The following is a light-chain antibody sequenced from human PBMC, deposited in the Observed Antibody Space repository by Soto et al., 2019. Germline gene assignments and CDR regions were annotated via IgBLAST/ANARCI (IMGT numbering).Light chain of an antibody. CDR1: SSDVGSYNL. CDR3: CSYAGSSTSFV. J-gene: IGLJ1*01. CDR2: EVT. Sequence: QSALTQPASVSGSPGQSITISCTGTSSDVGSYNLVSRYQQHPDKAPKLMIYEVTKRPSGVSSRFSGSKSGDTASLTISGLQAEDEADYYCCSYAGSSTSFVSGTGTKVTVL. V-gene: IGLV2-23*02.